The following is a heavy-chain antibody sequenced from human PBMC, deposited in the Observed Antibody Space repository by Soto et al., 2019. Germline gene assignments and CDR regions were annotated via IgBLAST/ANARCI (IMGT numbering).Heavy chain of an antibody. CDR3: ARDQERRGDSSGYSVPEAFDI. CDR2: ILSDGSNK. Sequence: GVSLRLSCAVSGFSLSSHSMHWFRQAPGKGLEWVALILSDGSNKYYADSVKGRFTISRDNAKNSLHLQMNSLRAEDTAVYYCARDQERRGDSSGYSVPEAFDICGQGTMVTVSS. CDR1: GFSLSSHS. J-gene: IGHJ3*02. V-gene: IGHV3-30-3*01. D-gene: IGHD3-22*01.